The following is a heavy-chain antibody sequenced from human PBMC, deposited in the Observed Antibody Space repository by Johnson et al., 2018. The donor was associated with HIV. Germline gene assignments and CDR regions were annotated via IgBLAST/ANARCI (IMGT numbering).Heavy chain of an antibody. CDR2: IHYDGTNK. CDR3: AKDIRTGTPRNYAFDI. V-gene: IGHV3-30*02. D-gene: IGHD1-7*01. Sequence: QVQLVESGGGVVQPGGSLRLSCAASGFTFSDYGMHWVRQAPGKGLEWVSFIHYDGTNKYSPDSVKGRFTISRDNSKNTVYLQMNRLRPEDTAVYYCAKDIRTGTPRNYAFDIWGQGTMVTVSS. CDR1: GFTFSDYG. J-gene: IGHJ3*02.